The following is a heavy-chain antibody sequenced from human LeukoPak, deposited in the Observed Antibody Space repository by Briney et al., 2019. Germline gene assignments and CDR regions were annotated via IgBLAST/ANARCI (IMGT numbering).Heavy chain of an antibody. V-gene: IGHV3-23*01. CDR3: AKGRSITIFGVAAGY. D-gene: IGHD3-3*01. CDR2: ISGSGGST. CDR1: GLTFSSYA. J-gene: IGHJ4*02. Sequence: GGSLRLSCAASGLTFSSYAMSWVRQAPGKGLEWVSAISGSGGSTYYADSVKGRFTISRDNSKNTLYLQMNSLRAEDTAVYYCAKGRSITIFGVAAGYWGQGTLVTVSS.